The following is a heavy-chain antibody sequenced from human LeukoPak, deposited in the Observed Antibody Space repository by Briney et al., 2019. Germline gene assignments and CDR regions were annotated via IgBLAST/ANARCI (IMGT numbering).Heavy chain of an antibody. V-gene: IGHV3-23*01. CDR3: AKDDVGAADY. CDR1: GFTVSSNY. CDR2: ISGSGGST. Sequence: PGGSLRLSCAASGFTVSSNYMSWVRQAPGKGLEWVSAISGSGGSTYYADSVKGRFTISRDNSKNTLYLQMNSLRAEDTAVYYCAKDDVGAADYWGQGTLVTVSS. J-gene: IGHJ4*02. D-gene: IGHD1-26*01.